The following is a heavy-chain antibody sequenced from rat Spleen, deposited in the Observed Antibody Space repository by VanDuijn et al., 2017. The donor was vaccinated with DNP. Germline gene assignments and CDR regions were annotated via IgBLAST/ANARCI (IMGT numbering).Heavy chain of an antibody. V-gene: IGHV5-25*01. CDR2: ISTGRGTT. J-gene: IGHJ4*01. D-gene: IGHD4-1*01. CDR3: ARHMDTGPYYAMDV. Sequence: EVQLVESGGGLVQPGGSMKLSCAASGFTFSHYYMAWVRQAPTTGLEWVASISTGRGTTYYRDSVKGRLTISRDNAKSMLYLQVDSLRPEDSATYYCARHMDTGPYYAMDVWGRGISVTVSS. CDR1: GFTFSHYY.